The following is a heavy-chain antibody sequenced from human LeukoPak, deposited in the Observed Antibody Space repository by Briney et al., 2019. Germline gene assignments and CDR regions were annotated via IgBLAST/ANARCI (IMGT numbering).Heavy chain of an antibody. CDR2: ISAYNGNT. D-gene: IGHD1-26*01. CDR1: GYTFTSYG. CDR3: ARALFKWELSGYYFDY. Sequence: ASVKVSCKASGYTFTSYGISWVRQAPGQGLEWMGWISAYNGNTNHAQKLQGRVTMTTDTSTSTAYMELRSLRSDDTAVYYCARALFKWELSGYYFDYWGQGTLVTVSS. V-gene: IGHV1-18*01. J-gene: IGHJ4*02.